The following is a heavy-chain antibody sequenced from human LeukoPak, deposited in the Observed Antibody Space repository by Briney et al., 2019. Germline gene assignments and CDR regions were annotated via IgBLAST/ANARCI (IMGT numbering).Heavy chain of an antibody. V-gene: IGHV4-34*01. CDR2: INHSGST. CDR1: GGSFSGYY. D-gene: IGHD6-13*01. CDR3: ARHITEGYSSSWYFGGSYRGVFDY. Sequence: SETLSLTCAVYGGSFSGYYWSWIRQPPGKGLEWIGEINHSGSTNYNPSLKSRVTISVDTSKNQFSLKLSSVTAADTAVYYCARHITEGYSSSWYFGGSYRGVFDYWGQGTLVTVSS. J-gene: IGHJ4*02.